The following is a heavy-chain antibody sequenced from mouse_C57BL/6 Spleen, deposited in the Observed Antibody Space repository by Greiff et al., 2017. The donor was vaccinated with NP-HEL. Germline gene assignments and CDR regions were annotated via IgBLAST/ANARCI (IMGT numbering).Heavy chain of an antibody. CDR3: AKEGTTVVAPFDY. J-gene: IGHJ2*01. V-gene: IGHV2-5*01. CDR2: LWRGGST. D-gene: IGHD1-1*01. Sequence: QVHVKQSGPGLVQPSQSLSITCTVSGFSLTSYGVHWVRQSPGKGLEWLGVLWRGGSTDYNAAFMSRLSITKDNSKSQVFFKMNSLQADDTAIYYCAKEGTTVVAPFDYWGQGTTLTVSS. CDR1: GFSLTSYG.